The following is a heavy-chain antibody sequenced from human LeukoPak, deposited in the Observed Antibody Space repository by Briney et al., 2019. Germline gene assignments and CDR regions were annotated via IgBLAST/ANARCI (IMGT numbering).Heavy chain of an antibody. V-gene: IGHV3-9*01. CDR1: GFTFHDYA. D-gene: IGHD4-17*01. Sequence: PGGSLRLSCAASGFTFHDYAMHWVRHAPGKGLEWASGLSWNGGNIGYAESVRGRFTISRDNAGNSLYLQMNSLRPEDTALYYCAKALGSTVTTRTYFDYWGQGTLVTVSS. CDR2: LSWNGGNI. J-gene: IGHJ4*02. CDR3: AKALGSTVTTRTYFDY.